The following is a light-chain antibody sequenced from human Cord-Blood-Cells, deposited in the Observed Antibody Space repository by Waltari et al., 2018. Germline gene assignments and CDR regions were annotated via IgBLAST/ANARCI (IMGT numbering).Light chain of an antibody. J-gene: IGLJ3*02. Sequence: QSALTQPASVSGSPGQSITISCTGTRSDVGSYNLVSLYQQHPGKAPKLMIYEGSKRPSGVSNRFSGSKSGNTASLTISGLQAEDEADYYCCSYAGSSTLVFGGGTKLTVL. V-gene: IGLV2-23*01. CDR1: RSDVGSYNL. CDR3: CSYAGSSTLV. CDR2: EGS.